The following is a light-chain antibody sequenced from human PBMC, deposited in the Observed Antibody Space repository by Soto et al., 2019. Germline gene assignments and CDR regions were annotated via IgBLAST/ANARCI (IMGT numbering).Light chain of an antibody. CDR1: QSISRN. CDR3: QQSYSTPHT. V-gene: IGKV1-39*01. CDR2: AAS. Sequence: DTPMTQSPSSLSASVGDRVTITCRASQSISRNLNWYQQKPGRAPKLLIYAASSLLSGVPSRFSGSGSGTDFTLTISSLQPEDFATYYCQQSYSTPHTFGQGTKLETK. J-gene: IGKJ2*01.